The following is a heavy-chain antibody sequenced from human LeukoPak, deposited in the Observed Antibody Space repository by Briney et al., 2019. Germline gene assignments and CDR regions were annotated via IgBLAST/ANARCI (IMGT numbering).Heavy chain of an antibody. D-gene: IGHD1-26*01. J-gene: IGHJ6*03. V-gene: IGHV4-4*09. CDR2: IYTSGST. CDR1: GGSISSYY. Sequence: PSETLSLTCTVSGGSISSYYWSWIRQPPGKGLEWIGYIYTSGSTNYNPSLKSRVTISVDTSKNQCSLKLSSVTAADTAVYYCASSVGASLYYYYYMDVWGKGTTVTVSS. CDR3: ASSVGASLYYYYYMDV.